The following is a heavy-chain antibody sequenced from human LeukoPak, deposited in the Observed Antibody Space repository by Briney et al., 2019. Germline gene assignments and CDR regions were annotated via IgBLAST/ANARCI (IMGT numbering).Heavy chain of an antibody. D-gene: IGHD1-20*01. Sequence: GGSLRLSCAASGFTFDDYAMHWVRQAPGKGLEWVSGISWNSGSIGYADSVKGRFTISRDNAKNSLYLQMNSLRAEDAALYYCAKDNNWNHGFAFDIWGQGTMVTVSS. CDR1: GFTFDDYA. CDR2: ISWNSGSI. J-gene: IGHJ3*02. CDR3: AKDNNWNHGFAFDI. V-gene: IGHV3-9*01.